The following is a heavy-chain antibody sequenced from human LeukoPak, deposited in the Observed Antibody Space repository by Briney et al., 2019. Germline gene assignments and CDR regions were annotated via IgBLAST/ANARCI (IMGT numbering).Heavy chain of an antibody. CDR3: ARGKWIQLWLLDY. CDR1: GGSFSGYY. V-gene: IGHV4-34*01. Sequence: PSETLSLTCAVYGGSFSGYYWSWIRQPPGKGLEWIGEINHNGSTNYNPSLKSRVTISVDTSKNQFSLKLSSVTAADTAVYYCARGKWIQLWLLDYWGQGTLVTVSS. CDR2: INHNGST. D-gene: IGHD5-18*01. J-gene: IGHJ4*02.